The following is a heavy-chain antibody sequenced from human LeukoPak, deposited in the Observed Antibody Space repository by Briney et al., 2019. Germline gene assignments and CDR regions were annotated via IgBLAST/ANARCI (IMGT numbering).Heavy chain of an antibody. CDR2: INPNSGGT. Sequence: GASVKVSCKASGYTFTDYYIHWVRQAPGQGPECMGWINPNSGGTNYAQKFQGRVTLSRDTSISTAYMEVSRLRSDDTAVYYCAREPVVLVPAAIFNWFDPWGQGTLVTVSS. V-gene: IGHV1-2*02. CDR3: AREPVVLVPAAIFNWFDP. D-gene: IGHD2-2*02. J-gene: IGHJ5*02. CDR1: GYTFTDYY.